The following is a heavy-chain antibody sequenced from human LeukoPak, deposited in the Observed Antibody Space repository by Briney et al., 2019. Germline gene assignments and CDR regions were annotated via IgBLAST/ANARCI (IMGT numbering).Heavy chain of an antibody. CDR3: AREGGTYYDILTGYNWFDP. V-gene: IGHV1-18*01. Sequence: ASVKVSCKASGYTFTSYGISWVRQAPGQGLEGMGWISAYNGNTNYAQRLQGRVTMTTDTSTSPAYMELRTLRSDDTAVYYCAREGGTYYDILTGYNWFDPWGQGTLVTVSS. CDR1: GYTFTSYG. J-gene: IGHJ5*02. D-gene: IGHD3-9*01. CDR2: ISAYNGNT.